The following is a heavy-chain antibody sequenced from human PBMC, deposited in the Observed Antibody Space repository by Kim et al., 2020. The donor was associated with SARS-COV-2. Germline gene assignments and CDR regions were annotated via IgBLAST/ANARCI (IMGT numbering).Heavy chain of an antibody. CDR1: GFTFSSYW. J-gene: IGHJ6*02. Sequence: GGSLRLSCAASGFTFSSYWMHWVRQAPGKGLVWVSRINSDGSSTSYADSVKGRFTISRDNAKNTLYLQMNSLRAEDTAVYYCASLWQQANYYYGMDVWGQGTTVTVSS. V-gene: IGHV3-74*01. CDR3: ASLWQQANYYYGMDV. CDR2: INSDGSST. D-gene: IGHD6-13*01.